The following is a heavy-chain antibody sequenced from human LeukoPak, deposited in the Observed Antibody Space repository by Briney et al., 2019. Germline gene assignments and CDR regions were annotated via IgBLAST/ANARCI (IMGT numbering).Heavy chain of an antibody. CDR2: ISGSGGST. Sequence: PGGSLRLSCAASGFTFSSYAMSWVRQAPGKGLELVSAISGSGGSTYYADSVKGRFTISRDNSKNTLYLQMNSLRAEDTAVYYCAKARGPLIGVNWFDPWGQGTLVTVSS. CDR3: AKARGPLIGVNWFDP. D-gene: IGHD3-10*01. V-gene: IGHV3-23*01. J-gene: IGHJ5*02. CDR1: GFTFSSYA.